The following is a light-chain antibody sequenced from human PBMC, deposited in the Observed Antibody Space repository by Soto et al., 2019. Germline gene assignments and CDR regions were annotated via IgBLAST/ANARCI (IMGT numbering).Light chain of an antibody. J-gene: IGKJ1*01. CDR1: QSLTSSD. CDR2: GAS. V-gene: IGKV3-20*01. Sequence: EIVLTQSPGTLPCFSGETATLSCTSRQSLTSSDVAWYQQKPGQAPSLLVYGASLRATGISDRFSGDGSGTDYPLTNSRVLHEDSAIYYCKYSTTASGWMFGQG. CDR3: KYSTTASGWM.